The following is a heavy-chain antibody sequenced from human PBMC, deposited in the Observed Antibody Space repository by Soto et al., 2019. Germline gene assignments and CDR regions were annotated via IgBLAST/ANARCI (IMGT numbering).Heavy chain of an antibody. D-gene: IGHD2-15*01. J-gene: IGHJ4*02. CDR2: ISYEGRNK. CDR3: AKGRDSTLLRWQYFDN. V-gene: IGHV3-30*18. CDR1: GLTFSLYG. Sequence: GGSLRLSCAVSGLTFSLYGMHWVRQAPGKGLEWVAFISYEGRNKYYADSVKGRFTISRDNSKNTLSLQLDSLRPEDTAVYYCAKGRDSTLLRWQYFDNWGQGTQVTVPS.